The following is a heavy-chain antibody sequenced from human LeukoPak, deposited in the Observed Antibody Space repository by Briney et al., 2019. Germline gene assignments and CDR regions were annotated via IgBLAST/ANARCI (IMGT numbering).Heavy chain of an antibody. Sequence: GGSLRLSCAASGFTFSDYAMSWVRQAPRKGLEWVSASSGSGGSTYYADSVKGRFTISRDNSKNALYLQMNSLRAEDTALYYCAKLQHTGYDLARGFDYWGQGTLVTVSS. CDR2: SSGSGGST. CDR3: AKLQHTGYDLARGFDY. J-gene: IGHJ4*02. CDR1: GFTFSDYA. V-gene: IGHV3-23*01. D-gene: IGHD5-12*01.